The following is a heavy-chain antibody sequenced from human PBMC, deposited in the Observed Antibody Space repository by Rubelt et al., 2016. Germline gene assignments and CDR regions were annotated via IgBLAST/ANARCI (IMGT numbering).Heavy chain of an antibody. J-gene: IGHJ4*02. CDR2: IKEDGSET. Sequence: RLSCAASGFTFSSYWMSWARQAPGKGLEWLANIKEDGSETYHVDSVRGRFTISRDNAKNSVYLHMNDLRDEDTAVYYCARFSTMTSRTIDNWGQGTLVTVSS. CDR3: ARFSTMTSRTIDN. V-gene: IGHV3-7*03. CDR1: GFTFSSYW. D-gene: IGHD3-22*01.